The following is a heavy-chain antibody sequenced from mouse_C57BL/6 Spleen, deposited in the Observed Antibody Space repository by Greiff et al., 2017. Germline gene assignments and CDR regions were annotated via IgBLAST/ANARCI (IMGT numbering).Heavy chain of an antibody. V-gene: IGHV10-1*01. CDR3: VRSNYHYYAMDY. J-gene: IGHJ4*01. CDR1: GFSFNTYA. D-gene: IGHD2-5*01. CDR2: IRSKSNNYAT. Sequence: EVHLVESGGGLVQPKGSLKLSCAASGFSFNTYAMNWVRQAPGKGLEWVARIRSKSNNYATYYADSVKDRFTISRDDSESMLYLQMNNLKTEDTAMYYCVRSNYHYYAMDYWGQGTSVTVSS.